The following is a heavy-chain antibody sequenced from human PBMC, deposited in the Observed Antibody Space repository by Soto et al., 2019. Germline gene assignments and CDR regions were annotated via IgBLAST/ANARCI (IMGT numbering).Heavy chain of an antibody. Sequence: EVELLESGGGLVQPEGSLRLSCAASGFTFSTYAMGWVRQPPGKGLEWVSVVSSGGGTHYAASVKGRFTVSRDNSKNTLSLQMNSLRADDTAVYYCAKRRGAGGHFDYWGQGALVTVSS. V-gene: IGHV3-23*01. CDR3: AKRRGAGGHFDY. J-gene: IGHJ4*02. CDR1: GFTFSTYA. CDR2: VSSGGGT. D-gene: IGHD2-15*01.